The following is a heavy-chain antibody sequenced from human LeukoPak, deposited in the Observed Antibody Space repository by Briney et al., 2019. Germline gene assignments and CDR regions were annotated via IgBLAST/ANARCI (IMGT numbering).Heavy chain of an antibody. D-gene: IGHD5-24*01. J-gene: IGHJ4*02. Sequence: ASVKVSCKASGYTFTSYGISWVRQAPGQGLEWMGWISVYNDNTNYAQKLQGRVTTTTDTSTSTAYMELRSLRSDDTVVYYCARDRDGYNGGDYWGQGTLVTVSS. V-gene: IGHV1-18*01. CDR3: ARDRDGYNGGDY. CDR2: ISVYNDNT. CDR1: GYTFTSYG.